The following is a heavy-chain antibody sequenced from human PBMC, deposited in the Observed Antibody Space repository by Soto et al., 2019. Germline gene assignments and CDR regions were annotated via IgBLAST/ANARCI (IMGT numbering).Heavy chain of an antibody. Sequence: LSLTCTVSGGSISSYYWSWIRQPPGKGLEWIGYIYYSGSTNYNPSLKSRVTISVDTSKNQFSLKLSSVTAADTAVYYCARLVYDTRLNYMYFDFWGQGTLVTVSS. J-gene: IGHJ4*02. CDR3: ARLVYDTRLNYMYFDF. CDR1: GGSISSYY. CDR2: IYYSGST. V-gene: IGHV4-59*01. D-gene: IGHD3-10*01.